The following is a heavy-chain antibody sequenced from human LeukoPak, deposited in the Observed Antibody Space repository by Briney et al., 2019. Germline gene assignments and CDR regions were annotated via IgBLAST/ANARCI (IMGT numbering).Heavy chain of an antibody. V-gene: IGHV1-69*06. J-gene: IGHJ5*02. CDR3: AREVSVGNWFDP. CDR2: IIPIFGTA. D-gene: IGHD1-26*01. Sequence: SVKVSCKASGGTFSSYAISWVRLAPGQGLEWMGGIIPIFGTANYAQKFQGRVTITADKSTSTAYMELSSLRSEDTAVYYCAREVSVGNWFDPWGQGTLVTVSS. CDR1: GGTFSSYA.